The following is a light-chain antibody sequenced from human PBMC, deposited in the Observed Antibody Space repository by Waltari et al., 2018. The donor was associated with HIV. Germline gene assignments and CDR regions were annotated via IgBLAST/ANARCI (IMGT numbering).Light chain of an antibody. V-gene: IGKV3-11*01. CDR2: DAY. J-gene: IGKJ1*01. Sequence: EVVLTQSPATLSLSPGERAPLSCRASQSVYSYLAWYQQKPGQAPRLRIYDAYNRATGIPARFSGSGSGTDFTLTISSLEPEDFAMYYCQQSSTWPRTFGQGTKVENK. CDR3: QQSSTWPRT. CDR1: QSVYSY.